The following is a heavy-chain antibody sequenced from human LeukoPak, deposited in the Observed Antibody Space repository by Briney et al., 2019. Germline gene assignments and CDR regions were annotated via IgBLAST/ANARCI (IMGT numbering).Heavy chain of an antibody. J-gene: IGHJ3*02. Sequence: GGSLRLSCAASGFTFSSYAMHWVRQAPGKGLEWVAVISYDGSNKYYADSVEGRFTISRDNSKNTLYLQMNSLRAEDTAVYYCARYLGVWGAFDIWGQGTMVTVSS. CDR2: ISYDGSNK. CDR3: ARYLGVWGAFDI. D-gene: IGHD6-13*01. CDR1: GFTFSSYA. V-gene: IGHV3-30-3*01.